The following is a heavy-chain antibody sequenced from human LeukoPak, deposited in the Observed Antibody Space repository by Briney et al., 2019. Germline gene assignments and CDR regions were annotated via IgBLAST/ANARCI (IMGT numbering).Heavy chain of an antibody. Sequence: SETLSLTCTVSGGSISSYYWSWIRQPPGKGLEWIGYIYHSGSTYYNPSLKSRVTISVDRSKNQFSLKLSSVTAADTAVYYCARVAPGSGVYYIAFDSWGQGTLVTVSS. CDR3: ARVAPGSGVYYIAFDS. V-gene: IGHV4-4*09. D-gene: IGHD3-10*01. CDR2: IYHSGST. CDR1: GGSISSYY. J-gene: IGHJ4*02.